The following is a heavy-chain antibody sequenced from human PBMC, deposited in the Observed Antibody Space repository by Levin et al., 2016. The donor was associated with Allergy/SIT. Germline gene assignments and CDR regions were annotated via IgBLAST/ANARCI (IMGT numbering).Heavy chain of an antibody. D-gene: IGHD3-3*01. CDR3: AKVVYLYDSLGYFDY. Sequence: VRQAPGKGLEWVAVISYDGSNKYYADSVKGRFTISRDNSKNTLYLQMNSLRAEDTAVYYCAKVVYLYDSLGYFDYWGQGTLVTVSS. CDR2: ISYDGSNK. V-gene: IGHV3-30*18. J-gene: IGHJ4*02.